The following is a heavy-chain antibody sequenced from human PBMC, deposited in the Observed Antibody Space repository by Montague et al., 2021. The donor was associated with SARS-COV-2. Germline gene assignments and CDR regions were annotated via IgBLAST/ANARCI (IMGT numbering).Heavy chain of an antibody. V-gene: IGHV5-51*01. CDR1: GYSFTKYW. Sequence: QSGAEVKKPGESLKISCNGSGYSFTKYWIGWVRQMPGKGLEWMGIIYPGDSDSRYSPSFQGQVTISADKSISTAYLQWSSLKASDTAMYYCARRGFDTSGYYSYFDYWGQGTLVTGSS. CDR3: ARRGFDTSGYYSYFDY. CDR2: IYPGDSDS. J-gene: IGHJ4*02. D-gene: IGHD3-22*01.